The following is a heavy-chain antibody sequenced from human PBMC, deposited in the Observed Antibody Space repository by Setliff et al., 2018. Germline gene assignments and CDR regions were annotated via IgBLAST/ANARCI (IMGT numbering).Heavy chain of an antibody. Sequence: LSLTCTVSGGSISSSSYYWGWIRQPPGKGLEWIGSIYYSGSTYYNPSLKRRATISVDTSKNQFSLKLSSVTAADTAVYYCARRETYYNFWSGYYAYWGQGTLVTVSS. D-gene: IGHD3-3*01. CDR1: GGSISSSSYY. J-gene: IGHJ4*02. V-gene: IGHV4-39*07. CDR2: IYYSGST. CDR3: ARRETYYNFWSGYYAY.